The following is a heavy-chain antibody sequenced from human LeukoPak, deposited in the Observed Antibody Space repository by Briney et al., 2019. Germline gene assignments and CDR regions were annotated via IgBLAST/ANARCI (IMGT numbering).Heavy chain of an antibody. CDR1: GFTFSSYW. J-gene: IGHJ5*02. V-gene: IGHV3-74*01. D-gene: IGHD2-2*01. CDR3: ARVGCSGTNCYDGVGRAAWFDP. CDR2: INSDGSGT. Sequence: PGGSLRLSCAASGFTFSSYWMHWVRQGPGKGLVWVSRINSDGSGTSYADSVKGRFTISRDNAKNPLYLQMNSLRAEDTALYYCARVGCSGTNCYDGVGRAAWFDPWGQGTLVTVSS.